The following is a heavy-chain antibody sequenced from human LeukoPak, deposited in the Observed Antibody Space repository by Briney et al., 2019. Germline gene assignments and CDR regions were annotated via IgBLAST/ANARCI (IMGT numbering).Heavy chain of an antibody. V-gene: IGHV1-18*01. J-gene: IGHJ4*02. CDR2: ISAYNGNT. D-gene: IGHD2-15*01. CDR3: ATVLTQRGGPVY. CDR1: GYTFTSYG. Sequence: ASVKVSCKASGYTFTSYGISWVRQAPGQGLGWMGWISAYNGNTNYAQKLQGRVTMTTDTSTSTAYMELRSLRSDDTAVYYCATVLTQRGGPVYWGQGTLVTVSS.